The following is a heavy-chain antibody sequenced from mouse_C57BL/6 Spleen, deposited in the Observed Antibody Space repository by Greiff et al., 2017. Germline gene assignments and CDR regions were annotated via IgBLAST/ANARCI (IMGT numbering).Heavy chain of an antibody. CDR3: ARDQRGTGTPDY. Sequence: DVKLQESGPGLVKPSQSLSLTCSVTGYSITSGYYWNWIRQFPGNKLEWMGYISYDGSNNYNPSLKNRISITRDTSKNQFFLKLNSVTTEDTATYYCARDQRGTGTPDYWGQGTTLTVSS. CDR1: GYSITSGYY. D-gene: IGHD4-1*01. CDR2: ISYDGSN. V-gene: IGHV3-6*01. J-gene: IGHJ2*01.